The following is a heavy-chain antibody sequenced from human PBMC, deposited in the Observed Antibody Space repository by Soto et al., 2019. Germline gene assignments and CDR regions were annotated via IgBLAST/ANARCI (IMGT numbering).Heavy chain of an antibody. CDR2: ISWDGNST. Sequence: GGSLRLSCAASGFTVDDYTLHWVRQAPGKGLKRVSLISWDGNSTYYADYVKGRFTISRDNSKNSLYLQMNSLRIEDTALYYCAKDRAVVAPETINYFGMDVWGQGTTVTVSS. J-gene: IGHJ6*02. CDR1: GFTVDDYT. CDR3: AKDRAVVAPETINYFGMDV. V-gene: IGHV3-43*01. D-gene: IGHD2-2*01.